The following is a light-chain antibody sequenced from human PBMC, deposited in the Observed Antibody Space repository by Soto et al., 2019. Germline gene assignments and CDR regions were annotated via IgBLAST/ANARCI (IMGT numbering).Light chain of an antibody. V-gene: IGLV2-14*01. CDR1: SSDVGGYNY. CDR3: SSYTTISTYV. CDR2: DVT. J-gene: IGLJ1*01. Sequence: QSALTQRASVSGSPGQSIAISCTGTSSDVGGYNYVSWYQQHPDKAPKLILYDVTNRPSGVSNRFSGSKSGNTASLTISGLQAEDEADYYCSSYTTISTYVFGTGTKLTVL.